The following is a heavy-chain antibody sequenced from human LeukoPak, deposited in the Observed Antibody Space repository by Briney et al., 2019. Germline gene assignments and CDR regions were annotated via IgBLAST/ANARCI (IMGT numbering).Heavy chain of an antibody. CDR3: ARDTRTTVTLDRDY. CDR2: INDYNGNT. CDR1: GYTFTNYG. D-gene: IGHD4-17*01. V-gene: IGHV1-18*01. Sequence: ASVTDSFKASGYTFTNYGISGVRQAPGQGLEWMGWINDYNGNTNYAQKLQGRVTMTTDTSTSTAYMELRSLRSDDTAVYYCARDTRTTVTLDRDYWGQGTLVTVSS. J-gene: IGHJ4*02.